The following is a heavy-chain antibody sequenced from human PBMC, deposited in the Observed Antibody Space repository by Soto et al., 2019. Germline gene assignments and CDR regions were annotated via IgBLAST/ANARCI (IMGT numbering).Heavy chain of an antibody. Sequence: PSETLSLTCTFPSGSITNYYYSWIRQPPGKGLEWIGYIFHTGTTSYNPSLKSRVTLSVDTSQSQFSLKLNSVTAAYTAVFYCTTEAYDNSGSLAFDIWGPGTLVTVSS. J-gene: IGHJ3*02. CDR3: TTEAYDNSGSLAFDI. CDR1: SGSITNYY. V-gene: IGHV4-59*08. D-gene: IGHD3-22*01. CDR2: IFHTGTT.